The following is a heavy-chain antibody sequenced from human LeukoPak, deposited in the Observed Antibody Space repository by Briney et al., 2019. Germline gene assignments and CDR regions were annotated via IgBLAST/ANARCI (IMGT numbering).Heavy chain of an antibody. J-gene: IGHJ4*02. CDR1: GFTVSSNY. V-gene: IGHV3-53*01. D-gene: IGHD3-22*01. CDR2: IYSGGST. Sequence: PGGSPRLSCAASGFTVSSNYMSWVRQAPGKGLEWVSVIYSGGSTYYADSVKGRFTISRDNSKNTLYLQMNSLRAEDTAVYYCARDIYDSSGYYSDYWGQGTLVTVSS. CDR3: ARDIYDSSGYYSDY.